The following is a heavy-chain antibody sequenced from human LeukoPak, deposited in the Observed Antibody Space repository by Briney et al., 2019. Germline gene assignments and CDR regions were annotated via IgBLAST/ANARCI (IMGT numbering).Heavy chain of an antibody. D-gene: IGHD3-10*01. V-gene: IGHV4-39*07. CDR3: ARGGYYGSGNDFRFDP. CDR2: INHSGGS. CDR1: GGSISTSSYY. J-gene: IGHJ5*02. Sequence: SETLSLTCTVSGGSISTSSYYWGWVRQPPGKGLEWIGEINHSGGSNYKPSLKSRVTISVDTSKNQFSLKLSSVTAADTAVYYCARGGYYGSGNDFRFDPWGQGTLVTVSS.